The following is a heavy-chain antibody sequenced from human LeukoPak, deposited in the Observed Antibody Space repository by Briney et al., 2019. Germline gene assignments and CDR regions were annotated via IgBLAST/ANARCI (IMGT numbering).Heavy chain of an antibody. CDR1: GGSISSSSYY. J-gene: IGHJ1*01. Sequence: PSETLSLTCTVSGGSISSSSYYWGWIRQSAGKGLEWIGSIYYSGSTYYNPPLKSRVSISVDTSKNQFSLKLSSVTAADTAVYYCARDDSSGWYRGDEYFQHWGQGTLVTVSS. V-gene: IGHV4-39*07. D-gene: IGHD6-19*01. CDR2: IYYSGST. CDR3: ARDDSSGWYRGDEYFQH.